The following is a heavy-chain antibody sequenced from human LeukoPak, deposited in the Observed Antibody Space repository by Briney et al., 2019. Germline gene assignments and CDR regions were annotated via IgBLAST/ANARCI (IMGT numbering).Heavy chain of an antibody. Sequence: GGSLRLSCVVSGFTFTRHWMHWVRQAPGKGLVWVSRMNDDGSSTSYAEALKGRFTISRDNAKNTLYLHMSNLRAEDTAVYYCARVAYGPDYYMDVWGKGTTVTISS. D-gene: IGHD3-10*01. CDR3: ARVAYGPDYYMDV. J-gene: IGHJ6*03. V-gene: IGHV3-74*01. CDR1: GFTFTRHW. CDR2: MNDDGSST.